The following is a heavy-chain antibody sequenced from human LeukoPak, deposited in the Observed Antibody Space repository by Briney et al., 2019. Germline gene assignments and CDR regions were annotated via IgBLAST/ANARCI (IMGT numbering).Heavy chain of an antibody. J-gene: IGHJ4*02. Sequence: PGGSPRLSCAASGFTFSDYYMSWIRQAPGKGLEWVSYISSSGSTIYYADSVKGRFTISRDNAKNSLYLQMNSLRAEDTAVYYCARERGDYYDSSGYLDYWGQGTLVTVSS. CDR3: ARERGDYYDSSGYLDY. CDR2: ISSSGSTI. V-gene: IGHV3-11*01. D-gene: IGHD3-22*01. CDR1: GFTFSDYY.